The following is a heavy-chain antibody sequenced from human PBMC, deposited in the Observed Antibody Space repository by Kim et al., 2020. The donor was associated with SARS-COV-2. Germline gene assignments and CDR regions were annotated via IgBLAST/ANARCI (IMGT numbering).Heavy chain of an antibody. CDR3: ARRVVIHWYFDL. Sequence: SETLSLTCTVSRGSISSSSYYWGWIRQPPGKGLEWIGSIYYSGSTYYNPSLKSRVTISVDTSKNQFSLKLSSVTAADTAVYYCARRVVIHWYFDLWGRGTLVTVSS. V-gene: IGHV4-39*01. CDR1: RGSISSSSYY. D-gene: IGHD3-22*01. CDR2: IYYSGST. J-gene: IGHJ2*01.